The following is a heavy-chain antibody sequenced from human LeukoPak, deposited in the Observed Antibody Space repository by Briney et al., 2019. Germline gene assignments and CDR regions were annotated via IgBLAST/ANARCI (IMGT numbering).Heavy chain of an antibody. Sequence: GGSLRLSCAASGFTFSSYSMNWVRQAPGKGLEWVSSISSSSSYIYYADSVKGRFTISRDNAKNSLYLQMNSLRAEDTAVYYCGSIAAGTDYFDYWGQGTLVTVSS. CDR2: ISSSSSYI. CDR1: GFTFSSYS. J-gene: IGHJ4*02. V-gene: IGHV3-21*01. D-gene: IGHD6-13*01. CDR3: GSIAAGTDYFDY.